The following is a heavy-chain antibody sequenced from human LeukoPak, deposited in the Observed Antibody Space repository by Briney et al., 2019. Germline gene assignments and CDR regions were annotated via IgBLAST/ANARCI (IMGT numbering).Heavy chain of an antibody. CDR2: IYYSGNT. V-gene: IGHV4-39*01. CDR1: GVSISSSNSY. Sequence: PSETLSLTCTVSGVSISSSNSYWGWIRQPPGKGLEWIGSIYYSGNTYYNASLKSQVSISIDTSKNQFSLKLTSVTAADTAVYYCARQTGSGLFILPGGQGTLVTVST. D-gene: IGHD3/OR15-3a*01. CDR3: ARQTGSGLFILP. J-gene: IGHJ4*02.